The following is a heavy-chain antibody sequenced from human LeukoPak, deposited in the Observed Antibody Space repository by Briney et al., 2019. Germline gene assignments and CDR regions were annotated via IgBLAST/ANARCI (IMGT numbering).Heavy chain of an antibody. D-gene: IGHD1-20*01. J-gene: IGHJ4*02. Sequence: PGGSLRLSCAASGFTFSSYEMNWVRQAPGKGLEWVSYISSSSSIIYYADSVKGRFTISRDNSKNTLYLQMNSLRAEDTAVYFCARGNWNDRDFDYWGQGTLVTVSS. CDR1: GFTFSSYE. CDR3: ARGNWNDRDFDY. CDR2: ISSSSSII. V-gene: IGHV3-48*03.